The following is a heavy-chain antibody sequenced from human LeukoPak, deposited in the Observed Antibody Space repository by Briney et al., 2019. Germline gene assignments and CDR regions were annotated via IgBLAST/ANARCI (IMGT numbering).Heavy chain of an antibody. J-gene: IGHJ4*02. V-gene: IGHV1-8*01. Sequence: ASVKVSCKASGYTFTSYDINWVRQATGQGLEWMGWMNPNSGNTGYAQKFQGRVTMTRNTSVSTAYMELGSLRSEDTAVYYCARFVHDSSGYYYFDYWGQGTLVTVSS. CDR1: GYTFTSYD. CDR2: MNPNSGNT. D-gene: IGHD3-22*01. CDR3: ARFVHDSSGYYYFDY.